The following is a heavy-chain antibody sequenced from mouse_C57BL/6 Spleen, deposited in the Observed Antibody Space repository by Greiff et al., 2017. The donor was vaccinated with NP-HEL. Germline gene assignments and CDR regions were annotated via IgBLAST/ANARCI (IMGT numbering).Heavy chain of an antibody. J-gene: IGHJ2*01. CDR1: GYTFTSYW. V-gene: IGHV1-50*01. CDR2: IDPSDSYT. D-gene: IGHD1-1*01. Sequence: QVQLQQPGAELVKPGASVKLSCKASGYTFTSYWMQWVKQRPGQGLEWIGEIDPSDSYTNYNQKFKGKATLTVDTSSSTAYMQLSSLTSEDSAVYYCARSSTRADYWGQGTTLTVSS. CDR3: ARSSTRADY.